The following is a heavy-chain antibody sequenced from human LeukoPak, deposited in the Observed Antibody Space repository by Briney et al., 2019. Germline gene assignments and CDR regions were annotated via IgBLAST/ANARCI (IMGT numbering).Heavy chain of an antibody. CDR1: GGSISSSSYY. J-gene: IGHJ5*02. CDR3: SREGGVAAKIDP. CDR2: IYYSGST. Sequence: SETLSLTCTVSGGSISSSSYYWGWIRQPPGKGLEWIGSIYYSGSTYYNPSLKSRVTISVDTSKNQFSLKLSSVTAADTAVYYCSREGGVAAKIDPWGQGTLVTVSS. V-gene: IGHV4-39*02. D-gene: IGHD2-15*01.